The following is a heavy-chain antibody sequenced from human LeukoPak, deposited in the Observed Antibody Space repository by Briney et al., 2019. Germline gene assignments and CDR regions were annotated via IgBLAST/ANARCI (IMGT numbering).Heavy chain of an antibody. J-gene: IGHJ4*02. Sequence: ASVKVSCKASGYTFTGYYMHWVRQAPGQGLEWMGWINPNSGGTNYAQKFQGRVTMTRDTSISTAYMELSRLRSDDTAVYYCARAHQTWGVKRTIGDYWGQGTLVTVSS. D-gene: IGHD3-16*01. CDR3: ARAHQTWGVKRTIGDY. CDR2: INPNSGGT. V-gene: IGHV1-2*02. CDR1: GYTFTGYY.